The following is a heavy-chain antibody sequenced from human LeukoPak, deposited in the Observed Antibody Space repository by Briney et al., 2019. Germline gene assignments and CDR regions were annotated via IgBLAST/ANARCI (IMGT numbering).Heavy chain of an antibody. D-gene: IGHD6-19*01. J-gene: IGHJ3*02. Sequence: ASVKVSFKASGYTFTNYYMHWVRQAPGQGVERMGIINPSGGSTSYTKKYQGRVTMTRDTSTSTVYMELSSLRSEDTAVYYCARDLRVAVAGTIDGFDIWGQGTMVTVSS. CDR2: INPSGGST. V-gene: IGHV1-46*01. CDR1: GYTFTNYY. CDR3: ARDLRVAVAGTIDGFDI.